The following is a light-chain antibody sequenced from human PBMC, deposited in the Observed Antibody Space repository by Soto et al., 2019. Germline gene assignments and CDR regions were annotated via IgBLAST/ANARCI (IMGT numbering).Light chain of an antibody. CDR3: QQYYSYLFT. J-gene: IGKJ3*01. Sequence: AIRMTQSPSSLSASTGDRVTITCRASQGISSYLAWYQQKPGKAPKLLIYAASTLQSGVPSRFSDSGSGTDFTLTISCLQSEDFATYYCQQYYSYLFTFGPGTKVDIK. CDR1: QGISSY. V-gene: IGKV1-8*01. CDR2: AAS.